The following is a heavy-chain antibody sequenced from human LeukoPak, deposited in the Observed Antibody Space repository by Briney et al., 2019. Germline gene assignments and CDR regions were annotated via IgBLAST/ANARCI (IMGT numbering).Heavy chain of an antibody. V-gene: IGHV3-53*01. J-gene: IGHJ4*02. D-gene: IGHD6-13*01. Sequence: PGGSLRLSCGVSGFIVSRNYMSWVRQAPGKGLEWVSIIYTGGDTYYADSVKGRFTISRDNSNNTLYLQMSSLRAEDTGVYYCARDRRYSSSWYFWNWGQGTLVTVSS. CDR3: ARDRRYSSSWYFWN. CDR2: IYTGGDT. CDR1: GFIVSRNY.